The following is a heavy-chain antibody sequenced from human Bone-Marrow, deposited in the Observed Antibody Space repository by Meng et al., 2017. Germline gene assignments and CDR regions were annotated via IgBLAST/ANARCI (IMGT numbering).Heavy chain of an antibody. CDR1: GFTFADYN. CDR3: ARELSHRLNYDFWSGSYYYYGMDV. D-gene: IGHD3-3*01. J-gene: IGHJ6*02. V-gene: IGHV3-30*01. CDR2: ISYDGINK. Sequence: GGSLRLSCAASGFTFADYNIHWVRQAPGKGLEGVAVISYDGINKYYGDSVKARFTISRDNSNDTLYLQMDSLRPEDTAVYYCARELSHRLNYDFWSGSYYYYGMDVWGQGTTVTVSS.